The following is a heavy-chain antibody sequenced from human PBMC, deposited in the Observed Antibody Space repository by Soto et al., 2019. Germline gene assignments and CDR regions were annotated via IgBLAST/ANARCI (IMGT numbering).Heavy chain of an antibody. V-gene: IGHV3-23*01. CDR3: AKALSQFFPFDY. J-gene: IGHJ4*02. Sequence: GSLRLSCAASGFTFSNYAMSWARQAPGKGLEWVSAISGGGTSTYYSDSVKGRFSISRDNSKNTLYLQMNTLRAEDTAVYYCAKALSQFFPFDYWGQGTLVTVSS. CDR1: GFTFSNYA. CDR2: ISGGGTST. D-gene: IGHD3-3*01.